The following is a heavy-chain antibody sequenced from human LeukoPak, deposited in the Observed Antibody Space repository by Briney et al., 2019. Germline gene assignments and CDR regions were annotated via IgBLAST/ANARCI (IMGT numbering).Heavy chain of an antibody. CDR3: ARGAMSAFAY. D-gene: IGHD6-25*01. J-gene: IGHJ4*02. CDR2: TYFRSKWNN. Sequence: SQTLSLTCAISGDNVFSNSVAWNWIRQSPSRGLEWLGRTYFRSKWNNDYALSVKSRITINLDTAKNHLSLQLNSVTPEDTAVYYCARGAMSAFAYWGQGTLVTVSS. CDR1: GDNVFSNSVA. V-gene: IGHV6-1*01.